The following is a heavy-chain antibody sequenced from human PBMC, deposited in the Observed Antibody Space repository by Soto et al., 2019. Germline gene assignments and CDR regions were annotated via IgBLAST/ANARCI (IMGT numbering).Heavy chain of an antibody. Sequence: GASVKVSCKASGYTFTSYAMHWVRQAPGQRLEWMGWINAGNGNTKYSQKFQGRVTITRDTSASTAYMELSSLRSEDTAVYYCARSRRITMVRGVIIPELYYFDYWGQGTLVTVSS. CDR3: ARSRRITMVRGVIIPELYYFDY. J-gene: IGHJ4*02. V-gene: IGHV1-3*01. CDR1: GYTFTSYA. D-gene: IGHD3-10*01. CDR2: INAGNGNT.